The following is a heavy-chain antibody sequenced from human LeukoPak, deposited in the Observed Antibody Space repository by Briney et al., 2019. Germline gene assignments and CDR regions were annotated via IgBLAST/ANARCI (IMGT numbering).Heavy chain of an antibody. CDR2: VSGNNGNT. CDR3: ARDFDV. CDR1: GYILTTYV. Sequence: ASVKVSCKASGYILTTYVISWVGQAAGQGLEWMGWVSGNNGNTNYAQKLQGRVTMTTDTCTNTAYMELRSLRSDDTAVYYCARDFDVWGQGTMVTVSS. V-gene: IGHV1-18*01. J-gene: IGHJ3*01.